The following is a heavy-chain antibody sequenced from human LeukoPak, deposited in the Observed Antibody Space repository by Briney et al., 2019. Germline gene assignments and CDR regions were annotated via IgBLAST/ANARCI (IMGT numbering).Heavy chain of an antibody. D-gene: IGHD3-10*01. CDR2: INHSGST. J-gene: IGHJ4*02. CDR1: GGSFSGYY. Sequence: PSETLSLTCAVSGGSFSGYYWGWIRQPPGKGLEWIGEINHSGSTNYNPSLKSRVTISVDASKNQFSLKLSSVTAADTAVYYCARVGSVLGLFYWGQGTLVTVSS. V-gene: IGHV4-34*01. CDR3: ARVGSVLGLFY.